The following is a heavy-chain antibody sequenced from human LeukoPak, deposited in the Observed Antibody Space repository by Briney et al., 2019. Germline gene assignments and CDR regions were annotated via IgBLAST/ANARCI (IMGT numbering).Heavy chain of an antibody. CDR3: ARPVTTRGGYYFDY. D-gene: IGHD4-17*01. CDR2: IKKDGSEK. V-gene: IGHV3-7*01. J-gene: IGHJ4*02. Sequence: GGSLRLSCAASGFTFSSYWMSWVRQAPGKGLEWVANIKKDGSEKYYVDSAKGRFTISRDNAKNSLYLQMNSLRAEDTAVYYCARPVTTRGGYYFDYWGQGTLVTVSS. CDR1: GFTFSSYW.